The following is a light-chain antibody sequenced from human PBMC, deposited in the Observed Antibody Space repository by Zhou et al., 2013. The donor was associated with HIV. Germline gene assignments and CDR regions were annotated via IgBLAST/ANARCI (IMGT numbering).Light chain of an antibody. V-gene: IGKV1-5*01. Sequence: DIQMTQSPSSVSASVGDTVTITCRASEDISSSLAWYQHAPGRGPKLLIYGASKLQGGVPSRFSGSGSGTEFTLTISSLQPDDFATYYCHQYNTYSWTFGQGTKVEIK. CDR2: GAS. CDR3: HQYNTYSWT. J-gene: IGKJ1*01. CDR1: EDISSS.